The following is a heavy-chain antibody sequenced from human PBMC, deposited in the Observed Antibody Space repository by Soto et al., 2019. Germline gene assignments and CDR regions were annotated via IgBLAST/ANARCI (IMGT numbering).Heavy chain of an antibody. J-gene: IGHJ6*02. Sequence: GGSLRLSCAASGFTFSSYAMHWVRQAPGKGLEWVAVISYDGSNKYYADSVKGRFTISRDNSKNTLYLQMNSLRAEDTAVYYCARDEAEGALIQLWFKYYYYGMDVWGQGTTVTVSS. CDR1: GFTFSSYA. V-gene: IGHV3-30-3*01. CDR3: ARDEAEGALIQLWFKYYYYGMDV. D-gene: IGHD5-18*01. CDR2: ISYDGSNK.